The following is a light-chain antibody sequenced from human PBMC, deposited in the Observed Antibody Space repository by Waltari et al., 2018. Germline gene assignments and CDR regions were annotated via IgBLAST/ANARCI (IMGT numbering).Light chain of an antibody. Sequence: QSALSQPASVSGSPGQLVTISCTGTSKDVGANDYAPWYQQHPGRAPKLMIYDVRQRSSGVSNRFSGSRAGNTASLTISGLQTEDEADYYCTAYTTSATLVFGGGTRLTVL. CDR2: DVR. V-gene: IGLV2-14*03. CDR3: TAYTTSATLV. J-gene: IGLJ3*02. CDR1: SKDVGANDY.